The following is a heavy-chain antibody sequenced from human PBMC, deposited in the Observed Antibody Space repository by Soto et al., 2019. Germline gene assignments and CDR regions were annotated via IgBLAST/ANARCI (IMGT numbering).Heavy chain of an antibody. CDR1: GGSVSSGSYY. J-gene: IGHJ4*02. Sequence: SEPLSLTCTVSGGSVSSGSYYWSWIRQPPGKGLEWIGYIYYSGSTNYNPSLKSRVTISVDTSKNQFSLKLSSVTAADTAVYYCARGRERWLQSDYWGQGTLVTVSS. CDR3: ARGRERWLQSDY. CDR2: IYYSGST. V-gene: IGHV4-61*01. D-gene: IGHD5-12*01.